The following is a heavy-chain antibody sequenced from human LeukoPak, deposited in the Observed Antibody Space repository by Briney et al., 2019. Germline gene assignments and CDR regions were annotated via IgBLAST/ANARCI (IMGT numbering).Heavy chain of an antibody. CDR2: IIPISGTA. V-gene: IGHV1-69*05. D-gene: IGHD2-8*02. CDR3: ARDGEAGGYFDY. Sequence: SVKVSCKASGGTFSSYAISWVRQAPGQGLEWMGRIIPISGTANYAQKFQGRVTITTDESTSTAYMELSSLRSEDTAVYYCARDGEAGGYFDYWGQGTLVTVSS. CDR1: GGTFSSYA. J-gene: IGHJ4*02.